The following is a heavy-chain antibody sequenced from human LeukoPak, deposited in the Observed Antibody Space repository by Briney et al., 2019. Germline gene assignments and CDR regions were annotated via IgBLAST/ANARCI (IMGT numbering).Heavy chain of an antibody. CDR2: IRYDGSNE. CDR3: VRDPFDSSGHDQGAY. V-gene: IGHV3-30*02. J-gene: IGHJ4*02. Sequence: PGGSLRLSCAASGFSFSGYGMHWVRQAPGKGLEWVAFIRYDGSNEYYADSVKGRFTISRDNSENMVHLQMNSLRVDDTAVYYCVRDPFDSSGHDQGAYWGQGALVTVSS. D-gene: IGHD3-22*01. CDR1: GFSFSGYG.